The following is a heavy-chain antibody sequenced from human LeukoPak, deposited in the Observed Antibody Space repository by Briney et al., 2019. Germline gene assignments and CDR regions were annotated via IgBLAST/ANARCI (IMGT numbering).Heavy chain of an antibody. Sequence: ASVKVSCKASGYAFTGYYMHWVRQAPGQGLEWMGWINPNSGGTNYAQKFQGRVTMTRDTSISTAYMELSRLRSDDTAVYYCARANYDFWSGYYTGYFDYWGQGTLVTVSS. CDR3: ARANYDFWSGYYTGYFDY. CDR1: GYAFTGYY. D-gene: IGHD3-3*01. V-gene: IGHV1-2*02. CDR2: INPNSGGT. J-gene: IGHJ4*02.